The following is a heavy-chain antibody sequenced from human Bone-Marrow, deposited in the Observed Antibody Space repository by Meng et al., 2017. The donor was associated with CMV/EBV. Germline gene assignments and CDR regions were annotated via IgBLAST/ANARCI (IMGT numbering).Heavy chain of an antibody. CDR2: IYSGGST. J-gene: IGHJ3*02. CDR3: ARGGAAAASRAMVDAFDI. CDR1: GFTVSSNY. Sequence: SCAAPGFTVSSNYMSWVRQAPGKGLEWVSVIYSGGSTYYADSVKGRFTISRDNSKNTLYLQMNSLRAEDTAVYYCARGGAAAASRAMVDAFDIWGQGTMVTVSS. V-gene: IGHV3-53*01. D-gene: IGHD6-13*01.